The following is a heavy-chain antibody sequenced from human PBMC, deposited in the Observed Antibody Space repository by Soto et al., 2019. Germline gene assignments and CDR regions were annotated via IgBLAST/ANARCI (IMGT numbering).Heavy chain of an antibody. CDR3: ARAGFGSVSYFAY. CDR1: GDSISDYC. J-gene: IGHJ4*02. CDR2: IFKTGST. D-gene: IGHD3-10*01. V-gene: IGHV4-59*01. Sequence: PSETLSLTCTVSGDSISDYCWSWIRQPPGKGLEWIGYIFKTGSTNYNPSLKSRLTISVDTSKNQFSLKLTSMTAADTAVYYCARAGFGSVSYFAYWGQGTPVTV.